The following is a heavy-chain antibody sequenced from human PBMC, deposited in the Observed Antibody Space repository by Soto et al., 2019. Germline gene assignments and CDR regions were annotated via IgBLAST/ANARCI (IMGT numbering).Heavy chain of an antibody. V-gene: IGHV1-18*04. J-gene: IGHJ6*02. CDR3: ESLELELRIDYYYYYGMDV. CDR1: GCTFTSYG. Sequence: ASVKFSCKSSGCTFTSYGISWVRQAPGQGLEWMGWISAYNGNTNYARKLQGRVTMTTDTSTSTAYMELRSLRSDDTAVYYCESLELELRIDYYYYYGMDVWGQGKTVTGSS. D-gene: IGHD1-7*01. CDR2: ISAYNGNT.